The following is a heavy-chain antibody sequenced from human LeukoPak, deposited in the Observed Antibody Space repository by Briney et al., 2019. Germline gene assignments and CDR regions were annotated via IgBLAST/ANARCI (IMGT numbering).Heavy chain of an antibody. J-gene: IGHJ4*02. D-gene: IGHD2-15*01. Sequence: GGSLRLSCAASGFTFSSYAMSWVRRPPGKGLEWVSAISGGGGSTYYADSVKGRFTISRDNSKNTLYLQMNSLRAEDTAVYYCAKDGRGSWPLDFDYWGQGTLVTVSS. V-gene: IGHV3-23*01. CDR1: GFTFSSYA. CDR2: ISGGGGST. CDR3: AKDGRGSWPLDFDY.